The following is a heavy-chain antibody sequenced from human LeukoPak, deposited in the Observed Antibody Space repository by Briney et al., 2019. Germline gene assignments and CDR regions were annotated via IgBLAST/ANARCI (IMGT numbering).Heavy chain of an antibody. CDR3: ARDHVGAIVRVDY. V-gene: IGHV4-39*07. D-gene: IGHD3-16*01. Sequence: SETLSLTCTVSGGSISSNDYYWGWIRQPPGKGLEWIGSIYYSGSTYYNPSLKSRVTISIDTSKNQFSLKLSSVTAADTAVYFCARDHVGAIVRVDYWGQGTLVTVSS. CDR1: GGSISSNDYY. J-gene: IGHJ4*02. CDR2: IYYSGST.